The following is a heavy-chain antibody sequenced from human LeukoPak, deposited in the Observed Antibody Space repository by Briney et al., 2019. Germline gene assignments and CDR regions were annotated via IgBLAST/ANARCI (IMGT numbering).Heavy chain of an antibody. J-gene: IGHJ4*02. Sequence: ASVKVSCKASGYTFTSYGISWVRQAPGQGLKWMGWSNPNSGDTQFAQKFQGRVTMTTDTSMTTAYMELTRLISDDTAVYYCARRHFGSGTYVDYWGQGTLVTVSS. CDR1: GYTFTSYG. CDR2: SNPNSGDT. V-gene: IGHV1-18*01. CDR3: ARRHFGSGTYVDY. D-gene: IGHD3-10*01.